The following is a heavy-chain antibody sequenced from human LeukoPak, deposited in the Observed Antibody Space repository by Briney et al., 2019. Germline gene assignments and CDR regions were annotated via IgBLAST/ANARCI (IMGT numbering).Heavy chain of an antibody. J-gene: IGHJ4*02. CDR2: INHSGST. CDR1: GGSFSGYY. CDR3: ARHYYYTAFDY. D-gene: IGHD3-3*01. V-gene: IGHV4-34*01. Sequence: SETLSLTCAVYGGSFSGYYWSWIRQPPGKGLEWIGEINHSGSTNYNPSLKSRVTISVDTSKTQFSLNLTSVTAADTAVYYCARHYYYTAFDYWGQGTLVTVSS.